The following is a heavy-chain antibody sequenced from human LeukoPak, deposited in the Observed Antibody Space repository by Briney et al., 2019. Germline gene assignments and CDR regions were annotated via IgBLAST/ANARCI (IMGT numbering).Heavy chain of an antibody. Sequence: PGGSLRLSCAASGFTFSSYSMNWVRQAPGKGLEWVSSISSSSTYIYYADSVKGRLTISRDNAKNSLYLQMNSLRAEDTAVYYCARGLVVVVPAASDYWFDPWGQGTLVTVSS. J-gene: IGHJ5*02. D-gene: IGHD2-2*01. CDR2: ISSSSTYI. CDR1: GFTFSSYS. CDR3: ARGLVVVVPAASDYWFDP. V-gene: IGHV3-21*01.